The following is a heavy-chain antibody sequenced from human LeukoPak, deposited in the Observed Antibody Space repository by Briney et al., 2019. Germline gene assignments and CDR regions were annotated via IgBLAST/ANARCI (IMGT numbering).Heavy chain of an antibody. Sequence: PGGSLRLSCAASGFTFSSYAMTWVRQAPGKGLEWLSYISSSSGTIYYADSVKGRFTISREDAKNSVHLQMNTLRAGDTAVYYCARGVSYYYDNSGHPGWYLDLWGRGTLVTVSS. J-gene: IGHJ2*01. D-gene: IGHD3-22*01. CDR2: ISSSSGTI. CDR3: ARGVSYYYDNSGHPGWYLDL. V-gene: IGHV3-48*01. CDR1: GFTFSSYA.